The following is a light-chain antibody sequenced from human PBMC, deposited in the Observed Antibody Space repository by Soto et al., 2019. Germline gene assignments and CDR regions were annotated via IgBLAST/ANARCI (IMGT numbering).Light chain of an antibody. CDR2: WAS. J-gene: IGKJ1*01. V-gene: IGKV4-1*01. CDR3: QQYYYART. CDR1: QSVLYSSNHKNY. Sequence: DIVLTQFPDSLAVSLGERATINCKSSQSVLYSSNHKNYLAWYQLKPGQPPKLLIYWASTRGSGVPDRCSGSGAGKDSTLTISSLQAEDVAVYYYQQYYYARTFGQGTKVEIK.